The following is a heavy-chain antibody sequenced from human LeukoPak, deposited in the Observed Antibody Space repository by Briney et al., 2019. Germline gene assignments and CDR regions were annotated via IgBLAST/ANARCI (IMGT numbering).Heavy chain of an antibody. CDR3: ARMAREVRGIIYFYYGLNV. CDR1: GGTFSSYA. J-gene: IGHJ6*02. V-gene: IGHV1-69*13. D-gene: IGHD3-10*01. Sequence: SVKVSCKASGGTFSSYAISWVRQAPGQGLEWMGGIIPIFGTANYAQKFQGRVTITADESTSTAYMELSSLRSEDTAVYYCARMAREVRGIIYFYYGLNVWGQGTLVSVFS. CDR2: IIPIFGTA.